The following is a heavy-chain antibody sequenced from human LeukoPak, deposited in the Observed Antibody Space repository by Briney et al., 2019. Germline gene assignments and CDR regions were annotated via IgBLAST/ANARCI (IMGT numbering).Heavy chain of an antibody. J-gene: IGHJ6*03. Sequence: GGSLRLSCAASGFTFSSYSMNWVRQAPGKGLEGVSYISSSSSTIYYADSVKGRFTISRDNAKNSLYLQMNSLRAEDTAVYYCARAYSNYYYYMDVWGKGTTVTVSS. CDR2: ISSSSSTI. V-gene: IGHV3-48*04. D-gene: IGHD4-11*01. CDR1: GFTFSSYS. CDR3: ARAYSNYYYYMDV.